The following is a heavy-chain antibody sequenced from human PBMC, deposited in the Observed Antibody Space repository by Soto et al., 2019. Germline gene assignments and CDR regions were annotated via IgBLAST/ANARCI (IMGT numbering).Heavy chain of an antibody. CDR3: VKDHSSSYDFWSDYYLTAFDI. CDR1: GFTFSSYA. V-gene: IGHV3-64D*08. Sequence: GGSLRLSCSASGFTFSSYAMHWVRQAPGKGLEYVSAISSNGGSTYYADSVKGRFTISRDNSKNTLYLQMSSLRAEDTAVYYCVKDHSSSYDFWSDYYLTAFDIWGQGTMVTVSS. D-gene: IGHD3-3*01. J-gene: IGHJ3*02. CDR2: ISSNGGST.